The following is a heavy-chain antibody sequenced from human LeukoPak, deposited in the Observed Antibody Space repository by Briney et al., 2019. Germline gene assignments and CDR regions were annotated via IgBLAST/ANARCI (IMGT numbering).Heavy chain of an antibody. CDR2: IYYCGST. V-gene: IGHV4-59*01. CDR1: GGSISSYY. D-gene: IGHD3-22*01. CDR3: ARGYYDSSGHWCFDL. J-gene: IGHJ2*01. Sequence: KPSETLSLTCTVSGGSISSYYWSWVRQPPGKGLEWIGYIYYCGSTNYNPSLTSRVTISVDTSKTQFSLKLSSVTAADTAVYYCARGYYDSSGHWCFDLWGRGTLVTVSS.